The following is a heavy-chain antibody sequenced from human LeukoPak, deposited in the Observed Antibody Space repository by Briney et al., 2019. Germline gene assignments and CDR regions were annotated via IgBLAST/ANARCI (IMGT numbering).Heavy chain of an antibody. CDR2: INHSGST. CDR3: ARGGGDKVLQTPPESNWYFDL. CDR1: GGSFSGYY. Sequence: SETLSLTCAVYGGSFSGYYWSWIRQPPGKGLEWIGEINHSGSTNYNPSLKSRVTISVDTSKNQFSPKLSSVTAADTAVYYCARGGGDKVLQTPPESNWYFDLWGRGTLVTVSS. J-gene: IGHJ2*01. D-gene: IGHD1-14*01. V-gene: IGHV4-34*01.